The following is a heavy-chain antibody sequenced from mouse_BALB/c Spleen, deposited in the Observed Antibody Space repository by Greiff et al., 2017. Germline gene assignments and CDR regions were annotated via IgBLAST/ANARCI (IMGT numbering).Heavy chain of an antibody. Sequence: DVHLVESGGGLVKPGGSLKLSCAASGFAFSSYDMSWVRQTPEKRLEWVAYISSGGGSTYYPDTVKGRFTISRDNAKNTLYLQMSSLKSEDTAMYYCARHGGYWGQGTTLTVSS. CDR1: GFAFSSYD. CDR3: ARHGGY. J-gene: IGHJ2*01. CDR2: ISSGGGST. V-gene: IGHV5-12-1*01.